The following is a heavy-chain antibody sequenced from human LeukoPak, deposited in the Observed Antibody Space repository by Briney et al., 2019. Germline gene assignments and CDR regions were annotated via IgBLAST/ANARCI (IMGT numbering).Heavy chain of an antibody. CDR3: ARDGYFDL. CDR2: ISAHNGNT. V-gene: IGHV1-18*01. Sequence: ASVKVSCTASGYTFTTYGIAWVRQAPGQGLEWMGWISAHNGNTNYAQSLQGRVTMTTDTSTNTAYMELRSLRSDDTAVYYCARDGYFDLWGRGTLVTVSS. CDR1: GYTFTTYG. J-gene: IGHJ2*01.